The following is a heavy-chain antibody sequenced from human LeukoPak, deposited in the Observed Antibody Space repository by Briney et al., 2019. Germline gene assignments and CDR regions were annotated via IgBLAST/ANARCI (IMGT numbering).Heavy chain of an antibody. Sequence: PSETLSLTCTVSGYSISSGYYWGWIRQPPGKGLEWIGSIYHSGSTYYNPSLKSRVTISVDTSKNQFSQKLSSVTAADTAVYYCARAIVVVPAAMWFDPWGQGTLVTVSS. D-gene: IGHD2-2*01. CDR2: IYHSGST. CDR3: ARAIVVVPAAMWFDP. V-gene: IGHV4-38-2*02. J-gene: IGHJ5*02. CDR1: GYSISSGYY.